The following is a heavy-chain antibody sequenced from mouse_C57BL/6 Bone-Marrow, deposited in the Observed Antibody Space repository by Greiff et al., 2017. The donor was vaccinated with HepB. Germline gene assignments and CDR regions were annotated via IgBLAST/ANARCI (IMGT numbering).Heavy chain of an antibody. J-gene: IGHJ1*03. CDR1: GYTFTDYY. Sequence: VQLQQSGPELVKPGASVKISCKASGYTFTDYYMNWVKQSHGKSLEWIGDINPNNGGTSYNQKFKGKATLTVDKSSSTAYMELRSLTSEDSAVYYCARSGYYGNPYWYFDVWGTGTTVTVSS. CDR3: ARSGYYGNPYWYFDV. D-gene: IGHD2-1*01. CDR2: INPNNGGT. V-gene: IGHV1-26*01.